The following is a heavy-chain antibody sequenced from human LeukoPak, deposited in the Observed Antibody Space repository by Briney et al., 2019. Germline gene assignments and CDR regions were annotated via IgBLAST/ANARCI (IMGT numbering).Heavy chain of an antibody. J-gene: IGHJ5*02. CDR1: GGSISSYY. CDR3: ARESDYYDSSGYYSPWFDP. V-gene: IGHV4-59*01. Sequence: PSETLSPTCTVSGGSISSYYWSWIRQPPGKGLEWIGYIYYSGSTNYNPSLKSRVTISVDTSKNQFSLKLSSVTAADTAVYYCARESDYYDSSGYYSPWFDPGAREPWSPSPQ. CDR2: IYYSGST. D-gene: IGHD3-22*01.